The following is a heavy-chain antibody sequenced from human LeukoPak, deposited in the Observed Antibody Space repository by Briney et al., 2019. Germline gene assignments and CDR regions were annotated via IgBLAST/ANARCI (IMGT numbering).Heavy chain of an antibody. J-gene: IGHJ4*02. CDR1: GFTFSSYG. D-gene: IGHD3-22*01. CDR3: VRDDSSGNYFDY. V-gene: IGHV3-33*01. CDR2: IWYDGSNK. Sequence: GGSLRLSCAASGFTFSSYGMPWVRQAPGKGLEWVAVIWYDGSNKYYTESVEGRFTISRDTSKNTVYLQMNSLRAEDTAVYYCVRDDSSGNYFDYWGQGSLVTVSS.